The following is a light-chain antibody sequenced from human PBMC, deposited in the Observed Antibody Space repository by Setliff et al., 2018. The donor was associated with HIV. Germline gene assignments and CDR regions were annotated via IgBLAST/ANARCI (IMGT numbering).Light chain of an antibody. V-gene: IGLV2-14*03. CDR1: TSNIGSNN. CDR3: SSYTNSGTL. Sequence: QSVLTQPPSASGTPGQRVTIPCSGSTSNIGSNNVVWYYQLPDTAPKLILYDVIKRPSGISNRFSGSKSGNTASLTISGLQAEDEADYYCSSYTNSGTLIGGGTK. CDR2: DVI. J-gene: IGLJ2*01.